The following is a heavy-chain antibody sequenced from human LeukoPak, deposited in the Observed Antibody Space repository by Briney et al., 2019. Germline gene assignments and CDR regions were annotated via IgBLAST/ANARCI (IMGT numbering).Heavy chain of an antibody. CDR2: FDPEDGET. J-gene: IGHJ5*02. Sequence: ASVKVSCKVSGYTLTELSMHWLRQAPGKGLEWMGGFDPEDGETIYAQKFQGRVTMTEDTSTDTAYMELSSLRSEDTAVYYCATGDLVGAKTFWFDPWGQGTLVTVSS. CDR1: GYTLTELS. CDR3: ATGDLVGAKTFWFDP. D-gene: IGHD1-26*01. V-gene: IGHV1-24*01.